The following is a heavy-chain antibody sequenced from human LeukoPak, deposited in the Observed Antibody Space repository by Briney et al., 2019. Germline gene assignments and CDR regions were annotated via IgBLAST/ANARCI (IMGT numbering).Heavy chain of an antibody. V-gene: IGHV3-21*01. J-gene: IGHJ4*02. CDR2: ISSSSSYI. D-gene: IGHD5-12*01. CDR1: GFTFSSYS. Sequence: GGSLRHSCAASGFTFSSYSMNWVRQAPGKGLEWVSSISSSSSYIYYADSVKGRFTISRDNAKNSLYLQMNSLRAEDTAVYYCASGGGYSGYDPFDYWGQGTLVTVSS. CDR3: ASGGGYSGYDPFDY.